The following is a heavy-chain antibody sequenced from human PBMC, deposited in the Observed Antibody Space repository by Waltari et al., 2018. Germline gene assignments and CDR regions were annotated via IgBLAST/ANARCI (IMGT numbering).Heavy chain of an antibody. V-gene: IGHV4-4*07. J-gene: IGHJ4*02. CDR1: GGSISSYS. Sequence: QVQLQESGPGLVKPSETLSLTFTVSGGSISSYSWSWIRQPAGKGLEWIWRIYTSGSTNYNPSLKSRVTMSVDTSKNQFSLKLSSVTAADTAVYYCARVTVRGGTSFDYWGQGTLVTVSS. CDR2: IYTSGST. CDR3: ARVTVRGGTSFDY. D-gene: IGHD3-10*01.